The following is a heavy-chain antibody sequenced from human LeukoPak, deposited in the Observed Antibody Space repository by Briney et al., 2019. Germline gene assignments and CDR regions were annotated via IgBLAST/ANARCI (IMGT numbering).Heavy chain of an antibody. V-gene: IGHV3-23*01. D-gene: IGHD4-17*01. CDR3: AKLGYGDSYYFDY. CDR2: ISGSGGST. CDR1: GFTFSSYA. Sequence: PGGSLRLSCVASGFTFSSYAMSWVRQASGKGLEWVSAISGSGGSTYYADSVKGRFTISRDNSKNTLYLQMNSLRAEDTAVYYCAKLGYGDSYYFDYWGQGTLVTVSS. J-gene: IGHJ4*02.